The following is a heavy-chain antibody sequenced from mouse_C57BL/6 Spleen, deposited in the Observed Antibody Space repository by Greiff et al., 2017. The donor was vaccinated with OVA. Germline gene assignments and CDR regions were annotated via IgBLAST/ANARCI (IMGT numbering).Heavy chain of an antibody. Sequence: EVHLVESGGGLVKPGGSLKLSCAASGFTFSSYAMSWVRQTPEKRLEWVATISDGGSYTYYPDNVKGRFTISRDNAKNNLYLQMSHLKSEDTAMYYCARDQGYSNRFAYWGQGTLVTVSA. J-gene: IGHJ3*01. D-gene: IGHD2-5*01. CDR2: ISDGGSYT. V-gene: IGHV5-4*01. CDR1: GFTFSSYA. CDR3: ARDQGYSNRFAY.